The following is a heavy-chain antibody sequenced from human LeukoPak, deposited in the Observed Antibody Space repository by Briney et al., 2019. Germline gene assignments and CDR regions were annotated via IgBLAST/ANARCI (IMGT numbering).Heavy chain of an antibody. J-gene: IGHJ4*02. V-gene: IGHV1-69-2*01. D-gene: IGHD1-26*01. Sequence: ASVKISCKVSGYTFTDYYMHWVRQAPGKGREWMGLVEPEDGETIYAEKFQGRVTITADTSTDTAYMELSSLGSEDTAVYCCAKWWGASFDYWGQGTLVTVSS. CDR3: AKWWGASFDY. CDR1: GYTFTDYY. CDR2: VEPEDGET.